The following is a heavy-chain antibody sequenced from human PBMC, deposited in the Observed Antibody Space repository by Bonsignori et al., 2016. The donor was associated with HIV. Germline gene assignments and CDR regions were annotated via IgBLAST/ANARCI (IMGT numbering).Heavy chain of an antibody. D-gene: IGHD3-10*01. CDR2: IYYRGST. CDR1: GGSISSSSYY. V-gene: IGHV4-39*07. CDR3: ARDFGSGKYYNGWFDP. J-gene: IGHJ5*02. Sequence: QLQLQESGPGLVKPSETLSLTCTVSGGSISSSSYYWGWIRQPPGKGLEWIGNIYYRGSTYYNPSLKSRVTISIDTSKNQFSLKLSSVTAVDTAVYYCARDFGSGKYYNGWFDPWGQGTLVTVSS.